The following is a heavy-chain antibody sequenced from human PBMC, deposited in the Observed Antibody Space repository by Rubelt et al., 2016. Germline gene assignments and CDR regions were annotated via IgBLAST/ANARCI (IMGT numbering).Heavy chain of an antibody. V-gene: IGHV3-30*04. J-gene: IGHJ3*02. CDR2: ISYDGSNK. Sequence: VQLVESGGGLVQPGGSLRLSCAASGFTFSSYAMHWVRQAPGKGLEWVAVISYDGSNKYYADSVKGRFTNSRDNSKNTLYLQMNSLRAEDTAVYYCARELAEHAFDIWGQGTMVTVSS. D-gene: IGHD1-14*01. CDR1: GFTFSSYA. CDR3: ARELAEHAFDI.